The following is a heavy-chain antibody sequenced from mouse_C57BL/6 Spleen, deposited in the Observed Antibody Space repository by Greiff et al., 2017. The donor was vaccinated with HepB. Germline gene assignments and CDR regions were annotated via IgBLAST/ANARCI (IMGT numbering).Heavy chain of an antibody. CDR1: GYTFTGYW. Sequence: QVQLKESGAELMKPGASVKLSCKATGYTFTGYWIEWVKQRPGHGLEWIGEILPGSGSTNYNEKFKGKATFTADTSSNTAYMQLSSLTTEDSAIYYCSRRRVTTVVAKDWYFDVWGTGTTVTVSS. V-gene: IGHV1-9*01. J-gene: IGHJ1*03. CDR3: SRRRVTTVVAKDWYFDV. D-gene: IGHD1-1*01. CDR2: ILPGSGST.